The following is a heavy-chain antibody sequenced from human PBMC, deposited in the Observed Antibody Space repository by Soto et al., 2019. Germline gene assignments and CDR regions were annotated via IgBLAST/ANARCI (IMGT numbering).Heavy chain of an antibody. J-gene: IGHJ6*02. CDR1: GGSFSGYY. Sequence: SETLSLTCAVYGGSFSGYYWSWIRQPPGKGLEWIGEINHSGSTNYNPSLKSRVTISVDTSKNQFSLKLSSVTAADTAVYYCARARGIAAAGYYYYYGMDVWGQGTTVTVSS. CDR2: INHSGST. V-gene: IGHV4-34*01. CDR3: ARARGIAAAGYYYYYGMDV. D-gene: IGHD6-13*01.